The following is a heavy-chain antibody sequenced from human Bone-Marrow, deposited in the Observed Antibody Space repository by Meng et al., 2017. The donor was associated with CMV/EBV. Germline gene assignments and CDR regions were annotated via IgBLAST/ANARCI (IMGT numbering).Heavy chain of an antibody. CDR2: IYYSGST. J-gene: IGHJ4*02. V-gene: IGHV4-59*11. Sequence: SETLSLTCSVSGGSISSHYWSWIRQPPGKGLEWIGNIYYSGSTNYNPSLKSRVTISVDTSKNQFSLKLSSVTAADTAVYYCARDGIAYSSSSGFDYWGQGTLVTVSS. CDR1: GGSISSHY. CDR3: ARDGIAYSSSSGFDY. D-gene: IGHD6-6*01.